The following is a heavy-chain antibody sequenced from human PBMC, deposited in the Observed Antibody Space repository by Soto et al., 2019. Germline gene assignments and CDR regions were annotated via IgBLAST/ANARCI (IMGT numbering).Heavy chain of an antibody. J-gene: IGHJ6*02. Sequence: GGSLRLSCAASGVTFSGSAMHWVRQASGKGLEWVGRIRSKANSYATAYAASVKGRFTISRDDSKNTAYLQMNSLKTEDTAVNYCTRQGDAVSNYYYYGMDVWGQGTTVTVSS. V-gene: IGHV3-73*01. CDR2: IRSKANSYAT. CDR1: GVTFSGSA. CDR3: TRQGDAVSNYYYYGMDV.